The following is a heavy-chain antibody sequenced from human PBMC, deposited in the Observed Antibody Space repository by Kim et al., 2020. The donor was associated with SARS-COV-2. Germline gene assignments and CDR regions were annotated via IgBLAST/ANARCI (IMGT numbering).Heavy chain of an antibody. J-gene: IGHJ5*02. CDR1: GYTFTSYG. D-gene: IGHD1-1*01. CDR2: ISAYNGNT. CDR3: ARGGAYNWNDLWFDP. Sequence: ASVKVSCKASGYTFTSYGISWVRQAPGQGLEWMGWISAYNGNTNYAQKLQGRVTMTTDTSTSTAYMELRSLRSDDTAVYYCARGGAYNWNDLWFDPWGQGTLVTVSS. V-gene: IGHV1-18*01.